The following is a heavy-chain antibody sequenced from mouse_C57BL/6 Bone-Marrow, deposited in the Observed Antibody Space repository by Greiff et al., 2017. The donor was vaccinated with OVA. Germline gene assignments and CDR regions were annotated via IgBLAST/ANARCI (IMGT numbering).Heavy chain of an antibody. V-gene: IGHV5-6*02. D-gene: IGHD1-1*01. CDR2: ISSGGSYT. CDR1: GFTFSSYG. J-gene: IGHJ1*03. Sequence: DVKLVESGGDLVKPGGSLKLSCAASGFTFSSYGMSWVRQTPDKRLEWVATISSGGSYTYYPDSVKGRFTISRDNAKNTLYLQMSSLKSEDTAMYYCARRGDYYGSSYVDFDVWGTGTTVTVSS. CDR3: ARRGDYYGSSYVDFDV.